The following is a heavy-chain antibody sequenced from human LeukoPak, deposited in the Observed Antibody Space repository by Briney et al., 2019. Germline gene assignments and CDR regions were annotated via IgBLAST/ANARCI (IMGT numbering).Heavy chain of an antibody. V-gene: IGHV3-23*01. D-gene: IGHD6-6*01. J-gene: IGHJ5*02. CDR3: ANAPDTAARRNNWFDP. CDR2: ISGSGGST. Sequence: PGGSLRLSCAASGFTFSSYVMSWVRQAPGKGLEWVSAISGSGGSTYYADSVKGRFTISRDNSKNTLYLQMNSLRAEDTAVYYCANAPDTAARRNNWFDPWGQGTLVTVSS. CDR1: GFTFSSYV.